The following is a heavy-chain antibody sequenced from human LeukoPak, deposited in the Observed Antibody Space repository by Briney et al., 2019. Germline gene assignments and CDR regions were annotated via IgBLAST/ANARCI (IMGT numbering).Heavy chain of an antibody. Sequence: PSQTLSLTCTVSGGSISSGGYYWSWIRQHPGKGLEWIGYIYYSGGTYYNPSLKSRVTISVDTSKNQFSLKLSSVTAADTAVYYCARSHYDTLTGWYYFDYWGQGTLVTVSS. CDR1: GGSISSGGYY. CDR2: IYYSGGT. CDR3: ARSHYDTLTGWYYFDY. D-gene: IGHD3-9*01. J-gene: IGHJ4*02. V-gene: IGHV4-31*03.